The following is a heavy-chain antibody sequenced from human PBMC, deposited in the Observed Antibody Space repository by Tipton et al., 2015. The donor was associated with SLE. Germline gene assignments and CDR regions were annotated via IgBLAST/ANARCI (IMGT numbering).Heavy chain of an antibody. J-gene: IGHJ5*02. V-gene: IGHV4-4*08. Sequence: TLSLTCSVSGVSIRTHYWSWIRQSPGKGLEWIGYIYTSGSTNYNPSLKSRVTISADTSKNQFSLKLSSVTAADTAVYYCASGGYGSGSHYLGGWFDPWGRGTLVTVSS. CDR2: IYTSGST. D-gene: IGHD3-10*01. CDR1: GVSIRTHY. CDR3: ASGGYGSGSHYLGGWFDP.